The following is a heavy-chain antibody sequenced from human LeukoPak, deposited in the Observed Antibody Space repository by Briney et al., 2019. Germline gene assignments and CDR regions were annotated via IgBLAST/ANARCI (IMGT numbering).Heavy chain of an antibody. V-gene: IGHV4-4*02. J-gene: IGHJ6*02. Sequence: SETLPLTCAVSGGSIISSNWWSWVRQPPGKGLEWIGEIYHSGSTNYNPSLKSRVTISVDKSKNQFSLKLSSVTAADTAVYYCARDGSTSCYGCLGYGMDVWGQGTTVTVSS. CDR1: GGSIISSNW. CDR3: ARDGSTSCYGCLGYGMDV. D-gene: IGHD2-2*01. CDR2: IYHSGST.